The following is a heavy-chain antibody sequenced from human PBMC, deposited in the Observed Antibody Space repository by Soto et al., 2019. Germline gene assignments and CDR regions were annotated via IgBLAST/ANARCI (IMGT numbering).Heavy chain of an antibody. V-gene: IGHV4-34*01. D-gene: IGHD4-17*01. Sequence: LAPTSVSCNGSLSSYNWYGIRRPPGARLECIGEINHGGSINHNTANKSRVTISVDTSTNQSSLNLSSVTAADRAVYYGATSIKRGLPASYGAVYFDYWGQGTLVTVSS. J-gene: IGHJ4*02. CDR2: INHGGSI. CDR3: ATSIKRGLPASYGAVYFDY. CDR1: NGSLSSYN.